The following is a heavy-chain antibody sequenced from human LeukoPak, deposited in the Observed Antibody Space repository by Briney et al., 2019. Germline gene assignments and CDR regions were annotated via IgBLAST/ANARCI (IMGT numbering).Heavy chain of an antibody. CDR3: ARQILWFGELADY. CDR1: GGSISSSSYY. V-gene: IGHV4-39*01. J-gene: IGHJ4*02. CDR2: IYYSGST. Sequence: PSETLSLTCTVSGGSISSSSYYWGWIRQPPGQGLEWIGSIYYSGSTYYNPSLKSRVTISVDTSKNQFSLKLSSVTAADTAVYYCARQILWFGELADYWGQGTLVTVSS. D-gene: IGHD3-10*01.